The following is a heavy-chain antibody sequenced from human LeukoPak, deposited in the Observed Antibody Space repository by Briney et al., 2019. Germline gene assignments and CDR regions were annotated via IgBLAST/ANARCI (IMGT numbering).Heavy chain of an antibody. V-gene: IGHV3-7*01. CDR1: GFTFSSYW. J-gene: IGHJ5*02. CDR2: IKQDGSEK. CDR3: ARDEHYYDSSGYSNWFDP. D-gene: IGHD3-22*01. Sequence: GGSLRLSCAASGFTFSSYWMSWVRQAPGKGLEWVANIKQDGSEKYYVDSVKGRFTISRDNAKNSLYLQMNSLRAEDTAVYYCARDEHYYDSSGYSNWFDPWGQGTPVTVSS.